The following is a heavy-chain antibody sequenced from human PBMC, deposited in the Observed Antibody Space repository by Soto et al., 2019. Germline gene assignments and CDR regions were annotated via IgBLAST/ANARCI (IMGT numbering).Heavy chain of an antibody. V-gene: IGHV1-2*04. Sequence: GASVKVSCKASGYTFTGYYMHRVRQAPGQGLEWMGWINPNGGGTNYAQKFQGWVTMTRDTSTSTAYMELSSLRSDDTAVYYCARGLDDSSGFDYWGQGTLVTVS. CDR1: GYTFTGYY. J-gene: IGHJ4*02. D-gene: IGHD3-22*01. CDR3: ARGLDDSSGFDY. CDR2: INPNGGGT.